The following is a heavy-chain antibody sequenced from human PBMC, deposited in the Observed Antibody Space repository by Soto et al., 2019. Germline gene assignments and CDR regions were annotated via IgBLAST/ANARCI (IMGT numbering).Heavy chain of an antibody. CDR2: ISYDGSNK. CDR1: GFTFSSYA. CDR3: ARAPYRGRAYYNYGMDV. V-gene: IGHV3-30-3*01. J-gene: IGHJ6*02. D-gene: IGHD3-10*01. Sequence: QVQLVESGGGVVQPGRSLRLSCAASGFTFSSYAMHWVRQAPGKGLEWVAVISYDGSNKYYADSVKGRFTISRDNSKNTLYLQMNSLRAEDTAVYYCARAPYRGRAYYNYGMDVWGQGTTVTVSS.